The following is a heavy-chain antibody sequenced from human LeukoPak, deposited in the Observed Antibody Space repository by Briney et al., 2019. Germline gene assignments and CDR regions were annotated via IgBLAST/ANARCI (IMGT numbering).Heavy chain of an antibody. Sequence: PSETLSLTCTVSGGSISSSSYYWGWIRQPPGKGLEWIGSIYYSGSTNYNPSLKSRVTMSVDTSKNQFSLKLSSVTAADTAVYYCATLIGYCSSTSCDEIDYWGQGTLVTVSS. CDR3: ATLIGYCSSTSCDEIDY. J-gene: IGHJ4*02. D-gene: IGHD2-2*01. CDR2: IYYSGST. CDR1: GGSISSSSYY. V-gene: IGHV4-39*07.